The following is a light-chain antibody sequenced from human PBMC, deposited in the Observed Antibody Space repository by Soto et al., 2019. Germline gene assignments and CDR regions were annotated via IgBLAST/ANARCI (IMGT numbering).Light chain of an antibody. V-gene: IGLV9-49*01. J-gene: IGLJ2*01. CDR2: VGTGGIVG. CDR3: GADHGSGSNFVVV. CDR1: SGYSNYK. Sequence: QSVLTQPPSASASLGASVTLTCTLSSGYSNYKVDWYQQRPGKGPRFVMRVGTGGIVGSKGDGIPDRFSVLGSGLNRYLTIKNIQEEAESDSHCGADHGSGSNFVVVFGGGTKLTVL.